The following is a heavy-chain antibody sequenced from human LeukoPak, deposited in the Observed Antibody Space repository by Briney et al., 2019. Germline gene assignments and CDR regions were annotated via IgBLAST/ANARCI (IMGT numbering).Heavy chain of an antibody. D-gene: IGHD3-3*01. J-gene: IGHJ5*02. CDR3: ARLQEDYDFWSGSRAWFDG. V-gene: IGHV3-48*03. CDR2: ISSSGSCI. CDR1: GFTFSSYE. Sequence: GGSLRLSCAASGFTFSSYEMNWVRQAPGKGLDWVSYISSSGSCISYADSVKGRFTISRDNAKNSLYLQMNSLRAEDTAVYYCARLQEDYDFWSGSRAWFDGWGQGTLVTVSS.